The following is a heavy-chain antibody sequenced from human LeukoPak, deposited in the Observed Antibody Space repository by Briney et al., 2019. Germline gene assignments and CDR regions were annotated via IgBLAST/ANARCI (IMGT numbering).Heavy chain of an antibody. CDR3: ARVPGASNWFDP. V-gene: IGHV1-2*02. CDR1: GYTFTGYY. Sequence: ASVKVSCKASGYTFTGYYMHWVRQAPGQGLEWMGWINPNSGGTNYAQKFQGRFTMTRDTSISTAYMELSRLRSDDTAVYYCARVPGASNWFDPWGQGTLVTVSS. J-gene: IGHJ5*02. D-gene: IGHD3-10*01. CDR2: INPNSGGT.